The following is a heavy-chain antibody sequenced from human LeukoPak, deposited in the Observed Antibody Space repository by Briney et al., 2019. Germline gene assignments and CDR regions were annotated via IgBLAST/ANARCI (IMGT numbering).Heavy chain of an antibody. V-gene: IGHV4-39*07. J-gene: IGHJ4*02. CDR1: GGSIISSSFY. Sequence: NPSETLSLTCTVSGGSIISSSFYWAWIRQPPGRGLEWIGSIYYSGSTYYNPSLKSRVTISVDTSKNQFSLKLSSVTAADTAVYYFARDFRPYYYDSSVYGASYFAYGGQGTLVTVSS. CDR3: ARDFRPYYYDSSVYGASYFAY. D-gene: IGHD3-22*01. CDR2: IYYSGST.